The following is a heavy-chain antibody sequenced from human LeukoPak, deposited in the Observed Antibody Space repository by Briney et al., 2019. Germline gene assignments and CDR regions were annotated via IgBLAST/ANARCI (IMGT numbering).Heavy chain of an antibody. Sequence: ASVKVSCKASGYTFTGYYMHWVRRAPGQGLEWMGWINPNSGGTNYAQKFQGRVTMTRDTSISTAYMELSRLRSDDTAVYYCARTRVGYCSGGSCSGPMDVWGQGTTVTVSS. CDR3: ARTRVGYCSGGSCSGPMDV. J-gene: IGHJ6*02. CDR1: GYTFTGYY. D-gene: IGHD2-15*01. CDR2: INPNSGGT. V-gene: IGHV1-2*02.